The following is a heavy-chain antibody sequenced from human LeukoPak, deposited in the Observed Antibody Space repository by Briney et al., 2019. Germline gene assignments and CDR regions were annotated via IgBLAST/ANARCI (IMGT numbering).Heavy chain of an antibody. D-gene: IGHD5-24*01. J-gene: IGHJ4*02. CDR1: GGFISSSSYY. Sequence: SETLSLTCTVSGGFISSSSYYWGWIRQPPGKGLEWIGSIYYSGSTYYNPSLKSRVTISVDTSKNQFSLKLSSVTAADTAVYYCARHVSGGYNIYYFDYWGQGTLVTVSS. CDR3: ARHVSGGYNIYYFDY. CDR2: IYYSGST. V-gene: IGHV4-39*01.